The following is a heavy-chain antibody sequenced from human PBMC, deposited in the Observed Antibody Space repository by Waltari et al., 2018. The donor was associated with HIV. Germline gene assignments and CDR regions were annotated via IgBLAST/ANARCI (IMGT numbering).Heavy chain of an antibody. CDR2: IRTSIRYI. J-gene: IGHJ6*02. CDR1: GFTFSSYS. V-gene: IGHV3-21*01. Sequence: EVQLVESGGGLVKPGGSLRLSCAASGFTFSSYSMNWVRQAPGKGLEWVSSIRTSIRYIYYADSLKGRFTIARDNAKNSLYLQMNSLRAEDTAVYYCAREGFCSNGVCSHYYGMDVWGQGTTVTVSS. D-gene: IGHD2-8*01. CDR3: AREGFCSNGVCSHYYGMDV.